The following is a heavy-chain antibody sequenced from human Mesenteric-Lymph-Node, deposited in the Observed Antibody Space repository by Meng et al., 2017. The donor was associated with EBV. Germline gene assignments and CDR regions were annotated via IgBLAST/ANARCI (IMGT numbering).Heavy chain of an antibody. Sequence: GQLVQSGAEVKKPGASVKVSCEASVYTFTSYAMHWVRQAPGQRLEWMGWINVGNGDTKYSQKFHGRVTITRDTSATTAYMELRSLTSEDTAVYYCARDSTGDSRRFDPWGQGTLVTVSS. CDR3: ARDSTGDSRRFDP. V-gene: IGHV1-3*01. D-gene: IGHD3-22*01. J-gene: IGHJ5*02. CDR1: VYTFTSYA. CDR2: INVGNGDT.